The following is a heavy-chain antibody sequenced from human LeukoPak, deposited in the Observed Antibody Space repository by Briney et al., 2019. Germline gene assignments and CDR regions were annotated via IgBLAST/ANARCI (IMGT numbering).Heavy chain of an antibody. J-gene: IGHJ4*02. Sequence: PGGSLRLSCAASGFTISSSWMSWVRQAPGKGLEWVANIKQDGSEKYYVDSVKGRFTISRDNAKNSLYLQMNSLRAEDTAVYYCARGYDYGDHRFDYWGQGTLVTVSS. CDR2: IKQDGSEK. CDR3: ARGYDYGDHRFDY. CDR1: GFTISSSW. D-gene: IGHD4-17*01. V-gene: IGHV3-7*01.